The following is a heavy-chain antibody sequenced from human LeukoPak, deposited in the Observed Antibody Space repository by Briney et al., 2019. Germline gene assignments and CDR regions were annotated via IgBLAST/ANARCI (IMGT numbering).Heavy chain of an antibody. CDR3: STSFYFDY. D-gene: IGHD2-2*01. V-gene: IGHV3-23*01. CDR1: GFTFGSNA. J-gene: IGHJ4*02. Sequence: GGSLRLSCEASGFTFGSNALSWVRQAPGKGLDWVSSISGSGGSTYYADSVKGRFTISRGNSKNTLYLQMNSLRAEDTAIYYCSTSFYFDYWGQGTLVTVSS. CDR2: ISGSGGST.